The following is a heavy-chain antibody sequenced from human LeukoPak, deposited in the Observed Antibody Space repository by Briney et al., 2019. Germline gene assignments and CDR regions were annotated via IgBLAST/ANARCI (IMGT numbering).Heavy chain of an antibody. D-gene: IGHD2-2*01. CDR3: AREVLKYCSSTSCYPVFDY. J-gene: IGHJ4*02. Sequence: SVKVSCKASGGTFSSYAISWVRQAPGQGLEWMGGIIPIFGTANYAQKFQGRVTITADKSTSTAYMELSSLRSEDTAVYYCAREVLKYCSSTSCYPVFDYWGQGTLVTVSS. CDR1: GGTFSSYA. CDR2: IIPIFGTA. V-gene: IGHV1-69*06.